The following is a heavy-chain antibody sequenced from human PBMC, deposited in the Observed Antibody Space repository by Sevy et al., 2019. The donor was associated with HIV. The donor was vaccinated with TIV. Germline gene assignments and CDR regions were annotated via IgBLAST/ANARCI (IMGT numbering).Heavy chain of an antibody. CDR2: ISWNSGNI. CDR1: GFTFDDYG. V-gene: IGHV3-9*01. CDR3: AKAPSTALIGAFDI. Sequence: GGSLRLSCAASGFTFDDYGMHWVRQAPGKGLEWVSGISWNSGNIAYAHSVKGRFTISRDNAKNSLYLQMNSLRPEDTALYYCAKAPSTALIGAFDIWGQGTMVTVSS. J-gene: IGHJ3*02. D-gene: IGHD1-1*01.